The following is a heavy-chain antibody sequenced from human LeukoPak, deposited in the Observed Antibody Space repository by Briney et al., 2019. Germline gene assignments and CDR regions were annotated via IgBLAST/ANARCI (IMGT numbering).Heavy chain of an antibody. D-gene: IGHD5-24*01. J-gene: IGHJ4*02. V-gene: IGHV3-33*01. CDR2: IWYDGSNK. CDR1: GFTFSSYG. CDR3: ARVLDGYTDY. Sequence: GRSLRLSCAASGFTFSSYGMHWVRQAPGKGLESVAVIWYDGSNKYYADSVKGRFTISRDNSKNTLYLQMNSLRAEDTAVYYCARVLDGYTDYWGQGTLVTVSS.